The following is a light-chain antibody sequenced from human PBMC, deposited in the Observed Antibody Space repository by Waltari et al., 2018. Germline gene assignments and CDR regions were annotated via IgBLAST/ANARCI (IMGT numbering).Light chain of an antibody. J-gene: IGLJ1*01. V-gene: IGLV3-21*04. CDR1: NLGNYS. CDR2: YDR. Sequence: SYVVTQPPSVSVAPGETATITCGGANLGNYSVHWYQQKAGQAPVLVIFYDRDRPSGIPDRFSGSNSGNTATLTISRVEAGDEARYYCHVWHPHVDPGVFGTGTEVTVL. CDR3: HVWHPHVDPGV.